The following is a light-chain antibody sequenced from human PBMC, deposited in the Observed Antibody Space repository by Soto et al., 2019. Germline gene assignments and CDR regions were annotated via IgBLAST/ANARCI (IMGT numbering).Light chain of an antibody. CDR2: GAS. CDR3: QQYGGSPRT. CDR1: ESVSSNY. V-gene: IGKV3-20*01. J-gene: IGKJ1*01. Sequence: EIVLTQSPGTLSLSPGERATLSCRPSESVSSNYLAWYQQKPGQAPRLLIYGASTRATGVPDRFSGSGSGTDFTLSISRLEPDDFAVYYCQQYGGSPRTFGQGTKVEIK.